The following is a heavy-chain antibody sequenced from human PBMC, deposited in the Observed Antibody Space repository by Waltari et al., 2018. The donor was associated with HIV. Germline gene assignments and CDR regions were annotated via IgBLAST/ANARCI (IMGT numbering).Heavy chain of an antibody. J-gene: IGHJ6*02. V-gene: IGHV1-69*01. D-gene: IGHD3-16*01. CDR2: IIPIFGTA. CDR1: GGTFSSYA. Sequence: QVQLVQSGAEVKKPGSSVKVSCKASGGTFSSYAISWVRQAPGQGLEWMGGIIPIFGTANYAQKFQGRVTITADESTSTAYMELSSLRSEDTAVYYCARLGTPMVPWGIDYYYYGMDVWGQGTTVTVSS. CDR3: ARLGTPMVPWGIDYYYYGMDV.